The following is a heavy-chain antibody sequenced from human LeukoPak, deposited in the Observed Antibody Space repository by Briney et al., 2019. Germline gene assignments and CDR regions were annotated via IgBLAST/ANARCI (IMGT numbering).Heavy chain of an antibody. V-gene: IGHV3-64*04. CDR3: AKAPSGYYYTFDY. Sequence: GGSLRLSCSASGFTFSSYAMHWVRQAPGKGLEYVSAISSNGGSTYYADSVKGRFTISRDNSKNTLYLQMNSLRAEDTAVYYCAKAPSGYYYTFDYWGQGTLVTVSS. J-gene: IGHJ4*02. CDR2: ISSNGGST. D-gene: IGHD3-22*01. CDR1: GFTFSSYA.